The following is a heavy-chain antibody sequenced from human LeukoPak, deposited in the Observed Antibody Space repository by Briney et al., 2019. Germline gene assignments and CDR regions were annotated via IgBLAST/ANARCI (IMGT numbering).Heavy chain of an antibody. CDR1: RFTFSTYW. V-gene: IGHV3-7*01. D-gene: IGHD3-10*01. Sequence: GGSLRLSCAASRFTFSTYWMSWVRQAPGEGLEWVANIKQDGSEKYYVDSVKGRFTISRDNAKNSLYLQMNSLRAGDTAVYYCAREIQGDDYFDYWGQGTLVTVSS. CDR3: AREIQGDDYFDY. CDR2: IKQDGSEK. J-gene: IGHJ4*02.